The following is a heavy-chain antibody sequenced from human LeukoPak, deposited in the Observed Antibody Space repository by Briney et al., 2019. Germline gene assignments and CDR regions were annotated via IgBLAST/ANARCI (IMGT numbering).Heavy chain of an antibody. Sequence: PGGSLRLSCAASGFTCSSYWMSWIRQAPGKGLEWVANIKQDGSEKYYVDSVKGRFTISRDNAKNSLYLQMNSLRAEDTAVYYCARFRGSGWPIDYWGQGTLVTVSS. V-gene: IGHV3-7*01. CDR1: GFTCSSYW. CDR3: ARFRGSGWPIDY. CDR2: IKQDGSEK. J-gene: IGHJ4*02. D-gene: IGHD6-19*01.